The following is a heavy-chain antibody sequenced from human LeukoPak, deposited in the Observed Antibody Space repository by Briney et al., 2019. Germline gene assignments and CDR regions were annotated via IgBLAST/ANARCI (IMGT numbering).Heavy chain of an antibody. CDR3: AKEVQLWYPDY. CDR1: GFTFSSYS. D-gene: IGHD5-18*01. CDR2: ISSSSSYT. V-gene: IGHV3-21*04. J-gene: IGHJ4*02. Sequence: GGSLRLSCAASGFTFSSYSMNWVRQAPGKGLEWVSSISSSSSYTYYADSVKGRFTISRDNSKNTLYLQMNSLRAEDTAVYYCAKEVQLWYPDYWGQGTLVTVSS.